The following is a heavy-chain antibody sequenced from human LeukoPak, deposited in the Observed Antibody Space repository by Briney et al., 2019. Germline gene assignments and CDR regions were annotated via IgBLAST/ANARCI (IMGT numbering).Heavy chain of an antibody. D-gene: IGHD2-15*01. J-gene: IGHJ5*02. CDR1: GGSISSSSYC. CDR2: IYYSGST. Sequence: SETLSLTCTVSGGSISSSSYCWGWIRQPPGKGLEWIGSIYYSGSTYYNPSLKSRVTISVDTSKNQFSLKLSSVTAADTAVYYCARGLGCSGGSCYSNWFDPWGQGTLVTVSS. CDR3: ARGLGCSGGSCYSNWFDP. V-gene: IGHV4-39*01.